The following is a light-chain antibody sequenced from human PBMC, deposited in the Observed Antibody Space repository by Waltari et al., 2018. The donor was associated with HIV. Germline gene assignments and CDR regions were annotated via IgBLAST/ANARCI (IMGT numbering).Light chain of an antibody. Sequence: DIQMTQSPTSLSASVGERVTITCRASQDIGNFLAWYQQKPGQVPKLLIYSASTLQSGVPSRFSGSGSGTDFTLIISSLQSEDVATYYCQKYNSVPWTFGQGTKVEIK. CDR2: SAS. CDR1: QDIGNF. V-gene: IGKV1-27*01. J-gene: IGKJ1*01. CDR3: QKYNSVPWT.